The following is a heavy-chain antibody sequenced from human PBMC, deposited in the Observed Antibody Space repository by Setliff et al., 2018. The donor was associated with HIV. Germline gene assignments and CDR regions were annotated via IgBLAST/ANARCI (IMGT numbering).Heavy chain of an antibody. J-gene: IGHJ4*02. Sequence: LSLTCAVYGGSFNGYYWSWIRQPPGKGLEWIGEINHSRSTNYNPSLKSRVTISVDTSKNQFSLKLSSVTAADTAAYYCVRGRNRVAARPGGPFDYWGQGTLVTVSS. CDR1: GGSFNGYY. V-gene: IGHV4-34*01. D-gene: IGHD6-6*01. CDR3: VRGRNRVAARPGGPFDY. CDR2: INHSRST.